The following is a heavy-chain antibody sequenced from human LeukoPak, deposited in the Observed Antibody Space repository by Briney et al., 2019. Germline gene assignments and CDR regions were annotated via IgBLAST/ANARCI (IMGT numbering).Heavy chain of an antibody. V-gene: IGHV3-7*04. CDR2: ISQDGSKK. Sequence: GGSLRLSCTASGITIGTYWMSWVRQAPGKGLEWVANISQDGSKKYYVDSVKGRFTISRDNVKNSVYLQMNSLRAEDTAVYSCARAVAAADSYWGLGTLVTVSS. CDR1: GITIGTYW. J-gene: IGHJ4*02. CDR3: ARAVAAADSY. D-gene: IGHD6-13*01.